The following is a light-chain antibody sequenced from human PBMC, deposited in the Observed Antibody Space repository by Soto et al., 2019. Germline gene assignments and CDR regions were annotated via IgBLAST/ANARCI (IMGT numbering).Light chain of an antibody. Sequence: QAVVTQPPSASGTPGQRVTISCSGSSSNIGSNTVNWYQQLPGTAPKLLIYSNNQRPSGVPDRFSGSQSGTSASLAISGLQSEDEADYYCAAWDDSLNGLVVFGGGTKLTVL. J-gene: IGLJ2*01. CDR1: SSNIGSNT. CDR2: SNN. CDR3: AAWDDSLNGLVV. V-gene: IGLV1-44*01.